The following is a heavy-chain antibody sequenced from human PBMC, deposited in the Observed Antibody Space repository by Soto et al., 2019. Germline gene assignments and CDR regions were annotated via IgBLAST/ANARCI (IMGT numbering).Heavy chain of an antibody. Sequence: GGSLRLSCAASGFTFRSYSINWVRQAPGKGLEWVSSISGSSSFIYYADSVKGRFSISRDNAKNSLYLQMNSLRAEDTAVYYCARDWSSSDWFPHIDYWGQGTLVTVSS. CDR3: ARDWSSSDWFPHIDY. J-gene: IGHJ4*02. CDR1: GFTFRSYS. CDR2: ISGSSSFI. V-gene: IGHV3-21*06. D-gene: IGHD6-19*01.